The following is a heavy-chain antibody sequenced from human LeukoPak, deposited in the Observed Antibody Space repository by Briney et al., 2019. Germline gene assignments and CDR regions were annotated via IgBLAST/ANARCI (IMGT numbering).Heavy chain of an antibody. V-gene: IGHV3-11*06. D-gene: IGHD3-16*02. Sequence: GGSLRLSCAASGFTFSDYYMSWIRQAPGKGLEGVSYISSSSSYTNYADSVKGRFTISRDNAKNSLYLQMNSLRAEDTAVYYCARDYDYVWGSYRYIYFDYWGQGTLVTVSS. CDR3: ARDYDYVWGSYRYIYFDY. CDR2: ISSSSSYT. CDR1: GFTFSDYY. J-gene: IGHJ4*02.